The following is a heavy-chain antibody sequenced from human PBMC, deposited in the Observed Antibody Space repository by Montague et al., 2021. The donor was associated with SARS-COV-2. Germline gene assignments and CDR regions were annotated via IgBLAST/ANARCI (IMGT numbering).Heavy chain of an antibody. D-gene: IGHD2-15*01. CDR3: ARAQNICFIANCVNYFDL. CDR1: GGSISGYY. Sequence: SETLSLTCSVSGGSISGYYWTWIRQSPGKGLQWIGYIFYTGSKKFNPSLKTRVSMSLDASKNHFSLRLSAVTAADTARYYCARAQNICFIANCVNYFDLWGLGALVTVSS. CDR2: IFYTGSK. V-gene: IGHV4-59*01. J-gene: IGHJ4*02.